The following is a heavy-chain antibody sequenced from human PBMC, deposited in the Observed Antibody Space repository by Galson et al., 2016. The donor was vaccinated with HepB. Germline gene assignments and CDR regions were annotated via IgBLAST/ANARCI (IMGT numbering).Heavy chain of an antibody. CDR1: GFSFNSYA. CDR3: AKHTYYYGSGSYSGFDY. V-gene: IGHV3-30*18. D-gene: IGHD3-10*01. Sequence: LRLSCAASGFSFNSYAMHWVRQAPGKGLEWVAVTSYDGNRKYYADSVKGRFSISRDNSKNTLFLQMSSLRPEDTAVYYCAKHTYYYGSGSYSGFDYWGQGTLITVSA. J-gene: IGHJ4*02. CDR2: TSYDGNRK.